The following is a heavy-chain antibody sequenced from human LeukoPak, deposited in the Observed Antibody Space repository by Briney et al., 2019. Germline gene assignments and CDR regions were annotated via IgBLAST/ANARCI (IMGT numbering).Heavy chain of an antibody. CDR1: GGSFSGYY. CDR2: INHSGST. CDR3: ARVWDIVVVPAAPSPFDY. J-gene: IGHJ4*02. D-gene: IGHD2-2*01. Sequence: SETLSLTCAVYGGSFSGYYWSWIRQPPGKGLEWIGEINHSGSTNYNPSLKSRVTISVDTSKNQFPLKLSSVTAADTAVYYCARVWDIVVVPAAPSPFDYWGQGTLVTVSS. V-gene: IGHV4-34*01.